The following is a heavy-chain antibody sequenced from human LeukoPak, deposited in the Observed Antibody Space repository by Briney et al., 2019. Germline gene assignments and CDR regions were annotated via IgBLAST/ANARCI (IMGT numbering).Heavy chain of an antibody. D-gene: IGHD2-2*01. V-gene: IGHV3-23*01. CDR1: GFTFSNHA. CDR3: AKQRQYCSSTSCCRGSFAA. J-gene: IGHJ5*02. CDR2: TSGSAGNT. Sequence: GGSLRLSCAASGFTFSNHAMSWVRQAPGKGLEWVSATSGSAGNTYYADSVKGRFTISRDNSKNTLFLQMNSLGAEDTAVYYCAKQRQYCSSTSCCRGSFAAWGQGTLVTVSS.